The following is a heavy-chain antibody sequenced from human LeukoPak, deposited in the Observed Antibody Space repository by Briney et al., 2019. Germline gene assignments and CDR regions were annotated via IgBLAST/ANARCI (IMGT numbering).Heavy chain of an antibody. CDR2: INHSGST. CDR3: ARAPQVGATQPHDY. D-gene: IGHD1-26*01. CDR1: GGSFSGYY. Sequence: PSETLSLTCAVYGGSFSGYYWSWIRQPPGKGLEWLGEINHSGSTNYNPSLKSRVTISVDTSKNQFSLKLSSVTAADTAVYYCARAPQVGATQPHDYWGQGTLVTVSS. J-gene: IGHJ4*02. V-gene: IGHV4-34*01.